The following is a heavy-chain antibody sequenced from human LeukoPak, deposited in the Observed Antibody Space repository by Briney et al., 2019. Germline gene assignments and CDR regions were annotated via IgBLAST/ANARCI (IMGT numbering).Heavy chain of an antibody. V-gene: IGHV1-69*06. J-gene: IGHJ6*03. D-gene: IGHD5-18*01. CDR3: ARGTAMVAAAFYYMDV. CDR2: IIPIFGTA. Sequence: SVKVSCKASGGTFSSYAISWVRQAPGQGLEWMGGIIPIFGTANYAQKFQGRVTITADKSTSTAYIELSSVRSEETAVYYCARGTAMVAAAFYYMDVWGKGTTVTVSS. CDR1: GGTFSSYA.